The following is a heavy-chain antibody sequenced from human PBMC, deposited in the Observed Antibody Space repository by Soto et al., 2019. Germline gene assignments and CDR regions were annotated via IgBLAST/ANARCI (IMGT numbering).Heavy chain of an antibody. J-gene: IGHJ4*02. Sequence: SETLSLTCTVSGGSISSGDYYWSWIRQPPGKGLEWIGYIYYSGSTFYNPSLKSRVTISVDTSKNQFSLKLSSVTAADTAVYYCASSKGIQLWSPDYWGQGTLVTVSS. CDR1: GGSISSGDYY. CDR3: ASSKGIQLWSPDY. V-gene: IGHV4-30-4*02. CDR2: IYYSGST. D-gene: IGHD5-18*01.